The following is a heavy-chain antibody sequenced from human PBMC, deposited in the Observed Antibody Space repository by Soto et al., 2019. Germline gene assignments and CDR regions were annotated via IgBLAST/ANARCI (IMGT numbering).Heavy chain of an antibody. CDR2: ISSSSSYI. V-gene: IGHV3-21*05. CDR3: ARIGKGGYGWFDP. CDR1: RFTFSDYS. D-gene: IGHD1-1*01. Sequence: EVQLVESGGDLVQPGGSLRLSCAASRFTFSDYSMNWVRQAPGKGLEWVSYISSSSSYIYYADSVKGRFTISRDNAKNSLYLQMNSLRAEDTAVYYCARIGKGGYGWFDPWGQGTLVTVSS. J-gene: IGHJ5*02.